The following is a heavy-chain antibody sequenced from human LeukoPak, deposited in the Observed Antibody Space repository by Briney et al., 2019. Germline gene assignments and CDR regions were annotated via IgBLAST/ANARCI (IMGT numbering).Heavy chain of an antibody. J-gene: IGHJ3*02. V-gene: IGHV4-34*01. CDR2: INHSGGT. CDR3: ARPSRTYYYGSGSYIYAFDI. CDR1: GGSFSGYY. D-gene: IGHD3-10*01. Sequence: SETLSPTCAVYGGSFSGYYWSWIRQPPGKGLEWIGEINHSGGTNYNPSLKSRVTISVDTSKNQFSLKLSSVTAADTAVYYCARPSRTYYYGSGSYIYAFDIWGQGTMVTVSS.